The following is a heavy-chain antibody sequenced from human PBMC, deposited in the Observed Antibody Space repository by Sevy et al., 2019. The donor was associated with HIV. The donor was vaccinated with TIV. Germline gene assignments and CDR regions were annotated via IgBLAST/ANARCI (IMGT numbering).Heavy chain of an antibody. Sequence: ASVKVSCKASGGTFSSYGISWVRQAPGQGLEWMGGIIPILGTVNYAQKFQGRVTITADESTKTAYTELSSLRSEDTAMYYCARGGGNGWYYFDYWGQETLVTVSS. CDR2: IIPILGTV. CDR1: GGTFSSYG. CDR3: ARGGGNGWYYFDY. J-gene: IGHJ4*02. D-gene: IGHD6-19*01. V-gene: IGHV1-69*13.